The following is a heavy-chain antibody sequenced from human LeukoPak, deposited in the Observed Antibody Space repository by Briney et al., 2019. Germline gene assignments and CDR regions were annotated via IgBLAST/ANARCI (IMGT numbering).Heavy chain of an antibody. CDR2: IKQDGSEK. J-gene: IGHJ3*02. D-gene: IGHD6-19*01. V-gene: IGHV3-7*01. CDR3: AREMYAGWYFAFDI. CDR1: GFTFSSCW. Sequence: GGSLRLSCAASGFTFSSCWMSWVRQAPGKGLEWVANIKQDGSEKYYVDSVKGRFTISRDNAKNSLYLQMSSLRAEDTAVYYCAREMYAGWYFAFDIWGQGTMVTVSS.